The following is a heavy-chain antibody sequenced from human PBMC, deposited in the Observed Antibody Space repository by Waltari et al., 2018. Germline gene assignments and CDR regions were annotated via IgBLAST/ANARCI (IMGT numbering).Heavy chain of an antibody. J-gene: IGHJ6*02. V-gene: IGHV3-48*03. CDR2: ISGSGDTV. CDR3: ARRSRGYQYGLDV. Sequence: VQRVDSGVGLVRLGGSWTLPLPASGVTFVCSEMNWVRQAPGKGLEWVSYISGSGDTVFYADSVQARFTISRDNAENSLYLLMNSLRAEDTAVYYCARRSRGYQYGLDVWGQGTTVTVSS. CDR1: GVTFVCSE.